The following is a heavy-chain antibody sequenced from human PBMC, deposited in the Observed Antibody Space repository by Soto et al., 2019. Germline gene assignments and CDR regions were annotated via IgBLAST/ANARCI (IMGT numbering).Heavy chain of an antibody. CDR2: IKHDGNEK. CDR1: GFMFGTYW. CDR3: VRAILSWGHYYFRGLDF. Sequence: SLRLSCAATGFMFGTYWMSWVRQAPGKGLEWVANIKHDGNEKYYADSVKGRFTVSRDNVKNFLHLQMSSLRGDDTGVYFCVRAILSWGHYYFRGLDFWGQGTTVTVS. J-gene: IGHJ6*02. D-gene: IGHD3-22*01. V-gene: IGHV3-7*01.